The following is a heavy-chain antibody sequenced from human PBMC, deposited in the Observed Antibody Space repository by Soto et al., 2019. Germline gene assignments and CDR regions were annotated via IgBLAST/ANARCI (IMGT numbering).Heavy chain of an antibody. J-gene: IGHJ3*02. Sequence: GESLKISCKGSGYSFTSYWIGWVRQMPGKGLEWMGIIYPGDSDTRYSPSFQGQVTISADKSISTAYLQWSSLKASDTAMYYCARLDMILFGGVIAKIDAFDIRAQRTMDTGSS. CDR2: IYPGDSDT. CDR3: ARLDMILFGGVIAKIDAFDI. V-gene: IGHV5-51*01. D-gene: IGHD3-16*02. CDR1: GYSFTSYW.